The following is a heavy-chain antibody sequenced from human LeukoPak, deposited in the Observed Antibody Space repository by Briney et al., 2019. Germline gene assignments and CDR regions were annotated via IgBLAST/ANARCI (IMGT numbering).Heavy chain of an antibody. CDR1: GFTFSSYA. CDR2: IYSGGST. J-gene: IGHJ4*02. V-gene: IGHV3-53*01. Sequence: GGSLRLSCAASGFTFSSYAMSWVRQAPGKGLEWVSVIYSGGSTYYADSVKGRFTISRDNSKNTLYLQMNSLRAEDTAVYYCAREWFGEFYDYWGQGTLVTVSS. D-gene: IGHD3-10*01. CDR3: AREWFGEFYDY.